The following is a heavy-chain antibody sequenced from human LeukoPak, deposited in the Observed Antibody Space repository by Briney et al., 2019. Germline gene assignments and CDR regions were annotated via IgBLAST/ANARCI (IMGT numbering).Heavy chain of an antibody. CDR3: AKSLEIVGATTFDY. V-gene: IGHV3-30*02. CDR1: GFTFSSHG. Sequence: PGGSLRLSCAASGFTFSSHGMHWVRQAPGKGLEWGAFIRYDGSNKYYADSVKGRFTISRDNSKNTLYLQMNSLRAEDTAVYYCAKSLEIVGATTFDYWGQGTLVTVSS. CDR2: IRYDGSNK. J-gene: IGHJ4*02. D-gene: IGHD1-26*01.